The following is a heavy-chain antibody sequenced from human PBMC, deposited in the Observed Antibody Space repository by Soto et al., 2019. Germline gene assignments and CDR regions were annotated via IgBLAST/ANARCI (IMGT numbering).Heavy chain of an antibody. D-gene: IGHD6-13*01. V-gene: IGHV4-34*01. Sequence: QVQLQQWGAGLLKPSETLSLTCAVYGGSFSGYYWSWIRQPPGKGLEWIGEINHSGSTNYNPSLKGRVTISVDTSKNQFSLKLSSVTAADTAVYYCARKAAAAGTADFDYWGQGTLVTVSS. J-gene: IGHJ4*02. CDR1: GGSFSGYY. CDR2: INHSGST. CDR3: ARKAAAAGTADFDY.